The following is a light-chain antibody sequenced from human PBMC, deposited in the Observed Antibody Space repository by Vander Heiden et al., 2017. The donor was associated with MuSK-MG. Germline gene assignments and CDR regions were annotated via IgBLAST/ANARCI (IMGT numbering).Light chain of an antibody. CDR3: QSYDSSLSGVV. V-gene: IGLV1-40*01. CDR2: GNS. Sequence: QSVLTQPPYRTGAQGQRVIISVTGSSSNIGAGDDVHWYQQRPVTAPKLLIYGNSTRPSGVPDRFSGSKSGTSASLAITGLQADDEADYYCQSYDSSLSGVVFGVGTKLTVL. J-gene: IGLJ2*01. CDR1: SSNIGAGDD.